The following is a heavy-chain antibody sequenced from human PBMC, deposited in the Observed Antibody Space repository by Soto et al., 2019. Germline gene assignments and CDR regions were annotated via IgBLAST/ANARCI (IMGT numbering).Heavy chain of an antibody. V-gene: IGHV3-48*01. CDR2: ISSSSSTI. CDR1: GFTFSSYS. CDR3: ASGGKDYDFWSGTYYYYYMDV. Sequence: GGSLRLSCAASGFTFSSYSMNWVRQAPGKGLEWVSYISSSSSTIYYADSVKDRFTISRDNAKNSLYLQMNSLRAEDTAVYYCASGGKDYDFWSGTYYYYYMDVWGKGTTVTVSS. J-gene: IGHJ6*03. D-gene: IGHD3-3*01.